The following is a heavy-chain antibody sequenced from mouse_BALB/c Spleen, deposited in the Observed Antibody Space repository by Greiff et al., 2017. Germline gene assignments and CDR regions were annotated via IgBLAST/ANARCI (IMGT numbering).Heavy chain of an antibody. CDR3: ARRIPSITTVVATDAMDY. CDR1: GYSITSGYS. J-gene: IGHJ4*01. Sequence: EVQLQESGPDLVKPSQSLSLTCTVTGYSITSGYSWHWIRQFPGNKLEWMGYIHYSGSTNYNPSLKSRISITRDTSKNQFFLQLNSVTTEDTATYYCARRIPSITTVVATDAMDYWGQGTSVTVSS. V-gene: IGHV3-1*02. CDR2: IHYSGST. D-gene: IGHD1-1*01.